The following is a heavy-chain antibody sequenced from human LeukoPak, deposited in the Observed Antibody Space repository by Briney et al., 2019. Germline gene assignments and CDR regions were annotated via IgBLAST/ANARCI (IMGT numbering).Heavy chain of an antibody. CDR2: ISGSGGST. CDR3: AKDGFLLWRGAFDI. J-gene: IGHJ3*02. D-gene: IGHD2-21*01. V-gene: IGHV3-23*01. Sequence: GGSLRLSCAASGFTFSSYAMSWVRQAPGKGLEWVSAISGSGGSTYYTDSVKGRFTISRDNSKNTLWLQMNSLRAEDTAVYYCAKDGFLLWRGAFDIWGQGTMVTISS. CDR1: GFTFSSYA.